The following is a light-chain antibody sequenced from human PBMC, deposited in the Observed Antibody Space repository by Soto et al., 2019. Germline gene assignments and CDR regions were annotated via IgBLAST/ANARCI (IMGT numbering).Light chain of an antibody. Sequence: QSALTQPASVSGSPGQWITISCTGTSSDVGGYNYVSWYQHHPGKAPKLMIYEVSNRPSGVSNRFSGSKSGNTASLTISGLQAEDEADYFCSSYTTSSTPDVFGSGTKVTVL. CDR2: EVS. V-gene: IGLV2-14*01. J-gene: IGLJ1*01. CDR3: SSYTTSSTPDV. CDR1: SSDVGGYNY.